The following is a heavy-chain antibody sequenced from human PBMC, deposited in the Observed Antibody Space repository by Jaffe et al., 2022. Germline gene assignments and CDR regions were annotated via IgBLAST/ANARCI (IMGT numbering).Heavy chain of an antibody. J-gene: IGHJ6*03. Sequence: QVQLQESGPGLVKPSETLSLTCTVSGGSISSYYWKWIRQPPGKGLEWIGYIYYSGSTNYNPSLESRVTISVDTSKNQFSLKLTYVTAADTAVYYCARASRGLCSGGSCFNYYYMDVWGKGTTVTVSS. CDR2: IYYSGST. D-gene: IGHD2-15*01. CDR3: ARASRGLCSGGSCFNYYYMDV. V-gene: IGHV4-59*01. CDR1: GGSISSYY.